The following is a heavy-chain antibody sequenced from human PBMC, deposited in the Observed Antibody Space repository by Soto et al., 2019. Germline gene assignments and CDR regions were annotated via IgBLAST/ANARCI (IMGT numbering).Heavy chain of an antibody. CDR1: GYTFITYG. D-gene: IGHD3-22*01. CDR2: ISAYNGNT. V-gene: IGHV1-18*01. CDR3: ARDGNYYDSSGYARYYGMDV. Sequence: QVQLVQSGAEVKKPGASVKVSCKASGYTFITYGISWVRQAPGQGLEWMGWISAYNGNTNYAQKLQGRATMTTDTSTSTAYMELRSLRSDDTAVYYCARDGNYYDSSGYARYYGMDVWGQGTTVTVSS. J-gene: IGHJ6*02.